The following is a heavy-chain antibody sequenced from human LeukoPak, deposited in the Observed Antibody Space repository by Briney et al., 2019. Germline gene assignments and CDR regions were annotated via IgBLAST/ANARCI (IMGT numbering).Heavy chain of an antibody. D-gene: IGHD4-17*01. CDR2: IYPGDSDT. CDR1: GYSFTSYW. Sequence: GESLKISCQGSGYSFTSYWIGWVRQMPGKGLEWMGIIYPGDSDTRYSPSFQGQVTISADKSISTAYLQWSSLKASDTAMYYCARQGDYGDSDDAFDIWGQGTMVTVSS. V-gene: IGHV5-51*01. J-gene: IGHJ3*02. CDR3: ARQGDYGDSDDAFDI.